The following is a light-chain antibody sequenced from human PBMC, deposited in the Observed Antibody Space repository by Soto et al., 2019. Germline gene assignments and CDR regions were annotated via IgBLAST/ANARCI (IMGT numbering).Light chain of an antibody. J-gene: IGKJ2*01. CDR1: QSVGSD. CDR3: QQYNNWPRT. V-gene: IGKV3-15*01. CDR2: GAS. Sequence: EIVMTQSPATLSVSPGERDTLSCRASQSVGSDLAWYQHKPGQAPRLLIYGASTRATGIPARFSGSGSGTDLTLTISSLQSEDFAVYYCQQYNNWPRTFGQGTKLEIK.